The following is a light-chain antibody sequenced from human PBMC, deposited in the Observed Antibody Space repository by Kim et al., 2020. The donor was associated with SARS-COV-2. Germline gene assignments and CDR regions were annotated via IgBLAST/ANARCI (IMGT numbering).Light chain of an antibody. CDR1: SSDVGGYNY. J-gene: IGLJ2*01. V-gene: IGLV2-8*01. CDR2: EVS. CDR3: SSYAGSNSVV. Sequence: QSALTQSPSASGSPGQSVTISCTGTSSDVGGYNYVSWYQQHPGKAPKLMIYEVSKRPSGVPDRFSGSKSGNTASLTVSGLQAEDEADYYCSSYAGSNSVVFGGGTQLTVL.